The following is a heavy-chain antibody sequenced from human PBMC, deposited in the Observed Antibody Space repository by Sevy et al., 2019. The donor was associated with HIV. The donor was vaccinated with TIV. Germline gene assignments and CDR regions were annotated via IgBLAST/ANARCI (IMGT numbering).Heavy chain of an antibody. J-gene: IGHJ4*02. CDR1: GYSINSGYY. V-gene: IGHV4-38-2*02. CDR3: ARGLYLDX. D-gene: IGHD3-10*01. Sequence: SETLSLTCTVSGYSINSGYYWGWIRQPPGKGLEWXGXSLHSGSTYCNPSLESRVTISVDTSKNQFSLKMSSVTAADTAVYYCARGLYLDXWGQGILVTVSS. CDR2: SLHSGST.